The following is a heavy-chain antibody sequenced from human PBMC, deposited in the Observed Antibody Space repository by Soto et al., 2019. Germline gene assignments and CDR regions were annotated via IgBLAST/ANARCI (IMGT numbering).Heavy chain of an antibody. V-gene: IGHV4-59*01. CDR2: IYYSGST. CDR3: ARVKESDYYDSSGYLYYFDY. J-gene: IGHJ4*02. Sequence: SETLSLTCTVSGGSISSYYWSWIRQPPGKGLEWIGYIYYSGSTNYNPSLKSRVTISVDTSKNQFSLKLSSVTAADTAVYYCARVKESDYYDSSGYLYYFDYWGQGTLVTVSS. D-gene: IGHD3-22*01. CDR1: GGSISSYY.